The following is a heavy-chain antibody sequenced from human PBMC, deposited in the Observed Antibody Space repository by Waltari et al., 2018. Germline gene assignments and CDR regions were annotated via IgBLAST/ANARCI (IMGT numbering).Heavy chain of an antibody. CDR3: VRDRHSWD. CDR1: GLTFSGYC. V-gene: IGHV3-74*01. J-gene: IGHJ4*02. CDR2: ISPDCWTT. Sequence: EVHLVESGGDLVQPGGSLSLSLAGSGLTFSGYCMHWVRQVPGKGLVWVSRISPDCWTTFYADSVKGRFAISRDNAKNALYLQMNSLRAEDTAVYYCVRDRHSWDWGQGTLVTVSS.